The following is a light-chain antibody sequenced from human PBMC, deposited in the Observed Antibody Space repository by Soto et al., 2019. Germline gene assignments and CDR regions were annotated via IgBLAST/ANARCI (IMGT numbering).Light chain of an antibody. J-gene: IGLJ3*02. Sequence: QSALTQPASVSGSPGQSITISCTGTSSDVGGYNYVSWYQQHPGKAPKLMIYDVSNRPSGVSNRFSGSKSGNTASLTISGLQAEDEADYYCSSYTSCSTLFVFGGGTKLTVL. CDR1: SSDVGGYNY. CDR3: SSYTSCSTLFV. CDR2: DVS. V-gene: IGLV2-14*01.